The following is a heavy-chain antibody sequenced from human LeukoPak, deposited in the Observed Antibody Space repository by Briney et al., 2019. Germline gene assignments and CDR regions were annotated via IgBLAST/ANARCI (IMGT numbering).Heavy chain of an antibody. CDR2: IYYSGST. CDR1: GGSISSYY. V-gene: IGHV4-59*01. CDR3: ARGRYYDIFWAFDY. D-gene: IGHD3-9*01. Sequence: PSETLSLTCTVSGGSISSYYWSWIRQPPGKGLEWIGYIYYSGSTNYNPSLKSRVTISVDTSKNQFSLKLSSVTAAVTAVYYCARGRYYDIFWAFDYWGQGTLVTVSS. J-gene: IGHJ4*01.